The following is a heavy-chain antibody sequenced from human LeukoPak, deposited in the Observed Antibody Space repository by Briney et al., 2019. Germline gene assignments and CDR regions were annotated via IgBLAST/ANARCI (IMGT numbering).Heavy chain of an antibody. CDR3: ARVGDWSWFDP. Sequence: PGGSLRLSCAASGFTVSSNYMSWVRQAPGKGLEWVSVIYSGGSTYYADSVKGRFTISRDNSKNTLYLQVNSLRAEDTAVYYCARVGDWSWFDPWGQGTLVTVSS. V-gene: IGHV3-53*01. J-gene: IGHJ5*02. CDR1: GFTVSSNY. D-gene: IGHD2-21*02. CDR2: IYSGGST.